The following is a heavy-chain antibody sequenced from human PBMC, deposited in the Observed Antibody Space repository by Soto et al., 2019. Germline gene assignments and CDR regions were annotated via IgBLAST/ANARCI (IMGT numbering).Heavy chain of an antibody. CDR3: ARDRYYEFWSGYYTRSYYYGMDV. D-gene: IGHD3-3*01. CDR2: IAYDGSNK. CDR1: GFTFSSYA. J-gene: IGHJ6*02. V-gene: IGHV3-30-3*01. Sequence: GGSLRLSCAASGFTFSSYAMHWVPQAPGKGLEWVAVIAYDGSNKYYADSVKGRFTISRDNSKNTLYLQMNSLRAEDTAVYYCARDRYYEFWSGYYTRSYYYGMDVWGQGTTVTVSS.